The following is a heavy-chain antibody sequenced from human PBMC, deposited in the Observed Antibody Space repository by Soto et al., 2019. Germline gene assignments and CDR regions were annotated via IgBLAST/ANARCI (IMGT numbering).Heavy chain of an antibody. CDR2: INYSGGGT. V-gene: IGHV3-23*01. CDR1: GFTFSSYA. CDR3: AKELPSTKLPHYMDV. Sequence: PGGSLRLCYAASGFTFSSYAMSWVRQAPGKGLEWVSTINYSGGGTYYAASVKGRFTISRDNSKNTLYLQMSSLRADDTAVYYCAKELPSTKLPHYMDVWGKGTTVTVSS. J-gene: IGHJ6*03. D-gene: IGHD1-26*01.